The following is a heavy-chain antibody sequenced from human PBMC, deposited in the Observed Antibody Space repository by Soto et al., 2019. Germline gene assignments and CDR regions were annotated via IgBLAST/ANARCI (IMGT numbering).Heavy chain of an antibody. CDR2: IYYSGST. V-gene: IGHV4-39*01. CDR3: ARHRNALVPAAVDY. J-gene: IGHJ4*02. CDR1: GGSISSSSYY. D-gene: IGHD2-2*01. Sequence: SETLSLTCTVSGGSISSSSYYWGWIRQPPGKGLEWIGSIYYSGSTYYNPSLKSRVTISVDTSKNQFSLKLSSVTAADTAVYYCARHRNALVPAAVDYWGQGTLVTVSS.